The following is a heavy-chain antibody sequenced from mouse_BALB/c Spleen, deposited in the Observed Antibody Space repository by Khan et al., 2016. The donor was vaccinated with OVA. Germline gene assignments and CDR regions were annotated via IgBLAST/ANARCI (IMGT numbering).Heavy chain of an antibody. CDR3: AKSLYYSDSYAMDY. V-gene: IGHV3-2*02. CDR1: GYSITSDFA. Sequence: EVELQESGPGLVKPSQSLSLTCTVTGYSITSDFAWNWIRQFPGNKLEWMGYISSTGSTSYSPSLKSRFSITRDTSKNQFFLHLNSVTTEDTATYYCAKSLYYSDSYAMDYWGQGPSVTVSS. J-gene: IGHJ4*01. CDR2: ISSTGST. D-gene: IGHD2-12*01.